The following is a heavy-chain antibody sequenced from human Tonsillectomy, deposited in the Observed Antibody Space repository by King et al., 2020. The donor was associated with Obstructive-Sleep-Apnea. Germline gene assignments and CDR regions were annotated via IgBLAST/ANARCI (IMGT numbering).Heavy chain of an antibody. CDR2: IYPGDSDT. CDR1: GYSFTSYW. J-gene: IGHJ6*02. Sequence: QLVQSGAEVKKPEESLKISCKGSGYSFTSYWIGWVRQMPGKGLEWMGIIYPGDSDTRYSPSFQGQVTISADKSISTAYLQGSSLKASDTAMYYCARLVFGGRETNYYYGMDVWGQGTTVTVSS. CDR3: ARLVFGGRETNYYYGMDV. D-gene: IGHD3-3*01. V-gene: IGHV5-51*01.